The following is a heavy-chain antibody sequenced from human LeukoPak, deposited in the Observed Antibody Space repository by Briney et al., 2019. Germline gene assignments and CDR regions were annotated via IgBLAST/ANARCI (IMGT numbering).Heavy chain of an antibody. CDR1: GFTFDDYA. V-gene: IGHV3-9*01. D-gene: IGHD6-13*01. Sequence: GGSLRLSCAASGFTFDDYAMHWVRQAPGKGLEWVSGITWNGGKKNYADSVRGRFTISRDNAKNSLNLQMSSLSAEDTALYYCAKDGGISWPYYLDYWGRGTLVIVSS. J-gene: IGHJ4*02. CDR2: ITWNGGKK. CDR3: AKDGGISWPYYLDY.